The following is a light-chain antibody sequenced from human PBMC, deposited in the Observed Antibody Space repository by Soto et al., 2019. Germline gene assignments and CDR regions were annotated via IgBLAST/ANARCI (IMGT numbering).Light chain of an antibody. J-gene: IGKJ3*01. CDR3: QQYGTSLFT. V-gene: IGKV3-20*01. CDR1: QTVNANF. CDR2: GVS. Sequence: EIVWTQSPGTLSLSRGGRATLYCRSSQTVNANFLAWYQQKPGQAPRLLIYGVSNRAPGIPDRFSGSGSGTDITLTISRLEPEDFAVYYCQQYGTSLFTFGGGTKWIS.